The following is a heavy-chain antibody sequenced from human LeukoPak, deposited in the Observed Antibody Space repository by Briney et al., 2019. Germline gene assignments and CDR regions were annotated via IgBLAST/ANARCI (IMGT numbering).Heavy chain of an antibody. Sequence: PSETLSLTCAVYGGSFSGYYWSWIRQPPGKGLEWIGEINHSGSTNYNPSLKSRVTISVDTSKSQFSLKLSSVTAADTAVYYCASKQQLVRNWGQGTLVTVSS. CDR1: GGSFSGYY. J-gene: IGHJ4*02. CDR3: ASKQQLVRN. CDR2: INHSGST. V-gene: IGHV4-34*01. D-gene: IGHD6-13*01.